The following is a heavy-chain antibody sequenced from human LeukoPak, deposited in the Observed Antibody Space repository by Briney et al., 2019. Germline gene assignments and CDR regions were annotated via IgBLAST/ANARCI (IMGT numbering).Heavy chain of an antibody. CDR1: GFTFRNSW. CDR3: ATSSDWAFDH. CDR2: IRPDGGQE. D-gene: IGHD6-19*01. J-gene: IGHJ4*02. V-gene: IGHV3-7*01. Sequence: GGSLRLSCAASGFTFRNSWMTWVRQAPGKGLEWVANIRPDGGQEQYADSLEGRITISRDNVRNSLFLQLNSLGTEDTAVYLCATSSDWAFDHWGQGTLVTVSS.